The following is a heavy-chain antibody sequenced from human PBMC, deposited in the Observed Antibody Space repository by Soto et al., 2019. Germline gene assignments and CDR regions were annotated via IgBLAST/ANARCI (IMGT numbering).Heavy chain of an antibody. CDR1: GGSFSGYY. D-gene: IGHD3-3*01. Sequence: PSETLSLTCAVYGGSFSGYYWSWIRQPPGKGLEWIGEINHSGSTNYNPSLKSRVTISVDTSKNQFSLKLSSVTAADTAVYYCARAHYDLWSGYYSGFDYWGQGTLVTVSS. CDR3: ARAHYDLWSGYYSGFDY. J-gene: IGHJ4*02. V-gene: IGHV4-34*01. CDR2: INHSGST.